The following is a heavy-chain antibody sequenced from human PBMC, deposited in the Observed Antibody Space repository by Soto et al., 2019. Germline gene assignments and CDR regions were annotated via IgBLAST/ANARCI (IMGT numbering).Heavy chain of an antibody. Sequence: VQLVESGGGVVQPGRSLRLSCAASGFTFSSYAMHWVRQAPGKGLEWVAVISYDGSNKYYADSVKGRFTISRDNSKNTLYLQMNSLRAEDTAVYYCARDDRLSWGAVAGRGAFDIWGQGTMVTVSS. J-gene: IGHJ3*02. V-gene: IGHV3-30-3*01. CDR2: ISYDGSNK. CDR1: GFTFSSYA. D-gene: IGHD6-19*01. CDR3: ARDDRLSWGAVAGRGAFDI.